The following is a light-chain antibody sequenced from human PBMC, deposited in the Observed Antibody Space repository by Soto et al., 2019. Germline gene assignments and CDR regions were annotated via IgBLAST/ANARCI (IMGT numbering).Light chain of an antibody. Sequence: EIVLTQSPGILSLSPGERATLSCRASQSVNSNFLAWFQQKPGQAPRLLIYATSSRATDIPDRFGGSGSGTDFTLTISRLEPEDFAVYYCQQYDRSPWTFGQGTKVEIK. CDR1: QSVNSNF. CDR2: ATS. CDR3: QQYDRSPWT. J-gene: IGKJ1*01. V-gene: IGKV3-20*01.